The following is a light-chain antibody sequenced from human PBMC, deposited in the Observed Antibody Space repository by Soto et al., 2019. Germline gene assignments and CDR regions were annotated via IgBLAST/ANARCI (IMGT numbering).Light chain of an antibody. V-gene: IGLV2-23*03. Sequence: QSALTQPASVSGSPGQSITISCTGTSSDVGSYNLVSWYQQHPGKAPKLLIYEGSKRPSGVSNRFSGSKSVNTASLTISGLQAEDEAGYYCCSYAGGSAFVVFGGGSKLTVL. CDR1: SSDVGSYNL. CDR3: CSYAGGSAFVV. CDR2: EGS. J-gene: IGLJ2*01.